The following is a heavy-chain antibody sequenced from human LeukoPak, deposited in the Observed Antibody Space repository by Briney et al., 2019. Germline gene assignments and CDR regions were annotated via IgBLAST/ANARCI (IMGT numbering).Heavy chain of an antibody. Sequence: GGSLRLSCAASGFTFNNYWIHWVRQVPGKGLVWVSRINNDGSSASYVDSAKGRFTISRDNAKNTLFLQMNSLRAEDTAVYYCAKFSSSWHNYYYYYYYGMDVWGQGTTVTVSS. J-gene: IGHJ6*02. V-gene: IGHV3-74*01. CDR1: GFTFNNYW. D-gene: IGHD6-13*01. CDR2: INNDGSSA. CDR3: AKFSSSWHNYYYYYYYGMDV.